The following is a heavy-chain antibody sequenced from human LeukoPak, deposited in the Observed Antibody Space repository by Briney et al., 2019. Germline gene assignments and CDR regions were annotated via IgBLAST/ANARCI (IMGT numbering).Heavy chain of an antibody. V-gene: IGHV3-33*06. CDR2: IWDDGRNH. CDR3: AKETGPYSAFDY. D-gene: IGHD2-21*01. Sequence: GGSLRLSCAASGFAFSTYGMRWVRQAPGKGLEWLAVIWDDGRNHFYADSVKGRFTVSRDNSKNTLSLQMNSLRAEDTAVYYCAKETGPYSAFDYWGQGIVVTVSS. J-gene: IGHJ4*02. CDR1: GFAFSTYG.